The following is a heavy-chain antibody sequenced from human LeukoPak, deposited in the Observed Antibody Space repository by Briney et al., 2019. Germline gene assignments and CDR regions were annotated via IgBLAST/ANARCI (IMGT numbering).Heavy chain of an antibody. D-gene: IGHD2-2*01. CDR1: GDSVSSNSAA. CDR3: ARAFCSSASWMDYFDY. CDR2: TYYRYKWYN. J-gene: IGHJ4*02. Sequence: SQTLSLTCAISGDSVSSNSAAWNWIRQSPSRGLEWLGRTYYRYKWYNDYAVSVKSRMTINPETSKNHFSLQLNSVTPEDTAVYYCARAFCSSASWMDYFDYWGQGILVTVSS. V-gene: IGHV6-1*01.